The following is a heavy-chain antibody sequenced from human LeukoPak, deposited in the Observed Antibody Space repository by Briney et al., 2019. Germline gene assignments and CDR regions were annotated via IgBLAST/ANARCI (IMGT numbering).Heavy chain of an antibody. J-gene: IGHJ6*03. D-gene: IGHD2-2*01. CDR3: AREGRYYSSSSCYYYYYYMDV. CDR2: INPNSGGT. V-gene: IGHV1-2*06. Sequence: ASVKVSCKASGYTFTGYYMQWVRQAPGQGLEWMGRINPNSGGTNYAQKFQGRVTMTRDTSISTAYMELSRLRSDDTAVYYCAREGRYYSSSSCYYYYYYMDVWGKGTTVTVSS. CDR1: GYTFTGYY.